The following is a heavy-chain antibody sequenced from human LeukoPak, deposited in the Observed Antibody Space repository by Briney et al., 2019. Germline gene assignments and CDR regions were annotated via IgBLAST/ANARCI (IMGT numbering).Heavy chain of an antibody. D-gene: IGHD3-10*01. CDR1: GGSISSHY. V-gene: IGHV4-59*11. CDR2: IYYSGST. J-gene: IGHJ4*02. CDR3: AREQNYYGSVTSFDY. Sequence: SETLSLTCTVYGGSISSHYWNWIRQPPGKGMEWIGYIYYSGSTDYNPSLKSRVTMSVDKSKNQFSLKLTSVTAADTAMYYCAREQNYYGSVTSFDYWGQGTLVTVSS.